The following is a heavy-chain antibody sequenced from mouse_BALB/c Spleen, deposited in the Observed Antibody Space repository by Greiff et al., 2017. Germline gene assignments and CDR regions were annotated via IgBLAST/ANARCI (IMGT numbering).Heavy chain of an antibody. CDR2: IYPSDSYT. V-gene: IGHV1-69*02. CDR1: GYTFTSYW. Sequence: QVQLQQPGAELVRPGASVKLSCKASGYTFTSYWINWVKQRPGQGLEWIGNIYPSDSYTNYNQKFKDKATLTVDKSSSTAYMQLSSPTSEDSAVYYCTKELYYGYVNYAMDYWGQGTSVTVSS. J-gene: IGHJ4*01. D-gene: IGHD1-2*01. CDR3: TKELYYGYVNYAMDY.